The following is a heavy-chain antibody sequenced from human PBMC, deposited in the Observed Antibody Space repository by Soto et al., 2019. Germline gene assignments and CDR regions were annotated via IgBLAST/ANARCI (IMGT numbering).Heavy chain of an antibody. V-gene: IGHV1-69*02. CDR1: GGTFSSYT. CDR2: IIPILGIA. Sequence: SVKVSCKGSGGTFSSYTISWVRQAPGQGHEWMGRIIPILGIANYAQKFQGRVTITADKSTSTAYMELSSLRTEDTDVYYCAKGWDRHRPKYIDFWCPGTILTVSS. D-gene: IGHD6-6*01. CDR3: AKGWDRHRPKYIDF. J-gene: IGHJ3*01.